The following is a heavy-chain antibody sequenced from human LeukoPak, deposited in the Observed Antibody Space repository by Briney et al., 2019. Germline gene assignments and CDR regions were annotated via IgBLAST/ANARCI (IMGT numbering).Heavy chain of an antibody. V-gene: IGHV7-4-1*02. J-gene: IGHJ6*02. D-gene: IGHD5-12*01. CDR2: INTNTGNP. CDR3: ARPYEPYYYYGLDV. Sequence: ASVKVSCKASGYTFTMYAMNWVRQAPGQGLEWMGWINTNTGNPTYAQGFTGRFVFSLDTSVSTAYLQISSLEAEDTAVYYCARPYEPYYYYGLDVWGQGTTVTVSS. CDR1: GYTFTMYA.